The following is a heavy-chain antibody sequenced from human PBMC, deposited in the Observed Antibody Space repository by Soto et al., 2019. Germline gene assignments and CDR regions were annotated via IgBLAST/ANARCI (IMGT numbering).Heavy chain of an antibody. CDR2: INHSGST. CDR3: ARRYCSTTSCLAGFDP. J-gene: IGHJ5*02. D-gene: IGHD2-2*01. Sequence: SETLSLTCAVYGGSFSGNHWTWIRQVPGKGLEWIGEINHSGSTNYNPSLKSRVTISVDTSKNQISLKLNSVTAADTAVYYCARRYCSTTSCLAGFDPWGRGTLVTVSS. V-gene: IGHV4-34*01. CDR1: GGSFSGNH.